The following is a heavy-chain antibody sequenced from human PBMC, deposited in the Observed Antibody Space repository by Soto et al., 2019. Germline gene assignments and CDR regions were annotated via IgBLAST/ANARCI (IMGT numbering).Heavy chain of an antibody. CDR3: ARHQRPREYYSYYMEV. J-gene: IGHJ6*03. CDR1: GYSFTSYW. Sequence: GESLTISCKGSGYSFTSYWIGWVRQMPGKGLEWMGIIYPGESDTRHSPAFQGQVPSAADKSISTAHPQWISLKASDPAMYYCARHQRPREYYSYYMEVWGKRTTVIVSS. CDR2: IYPGESDT. V-gene: IGHV5-51*01.